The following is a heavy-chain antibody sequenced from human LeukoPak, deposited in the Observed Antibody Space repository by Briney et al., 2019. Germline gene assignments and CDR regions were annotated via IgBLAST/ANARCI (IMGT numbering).Heavy chain of an antibody. J-gene: IGHJ4*02. V-gene: IGHV4-39*07. CDR3: AIKEYSYGSLPPDY. Sequence: SETLSLTCTVSGGSISSSSYYWGWIRQPPGKGLEWIGSIYYSGSTYYNPSLKSRVTISVDTSKNQFSLKLSSVTAADTAVYYCAIKEYSYGSLPPDYWGQGTLVTVSS. CDR1: GGSISSSSYY. CDR2: IYYSGST. D-gene: IGHD5-18*01.